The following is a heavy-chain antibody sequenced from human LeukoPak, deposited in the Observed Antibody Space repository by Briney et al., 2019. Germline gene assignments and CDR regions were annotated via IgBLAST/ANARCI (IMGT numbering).Heavy chain of an antibody. J-gene: IGHJ4*02. CDR3: SNRNGGVIVY. Sequence: SETLSLTCTVSGGSISSGGYYWSWIRQHPGKGPEWIGYSYYSGRTYYNPSLKSRGTISVDTSKNPFSLKLSSVAGAGTGVEYWSNRNGGVIVYWGQGTLVTVSS. CDR2: SYYSGRT. CDR1: GGSISSGGYY. V-gene: IGHV4-31*03. D-gene: IGHD3-16*02.